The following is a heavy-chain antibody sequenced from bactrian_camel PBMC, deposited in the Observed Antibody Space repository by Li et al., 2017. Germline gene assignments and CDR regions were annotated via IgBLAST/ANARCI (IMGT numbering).Heavy chain of an antibody. CDR2: IYTRDDVII. V-gene: IGHV3-2*01. CDR1: GYRWNGYC. CDR3: AVNEGVYCSNGPQSLLLRLALRS. D-gene: IGHD2*01. Sequence: QVQLVESGGGSVQAGGSLNLSCTTTGYRWNGYCMGWFRQAPGQGREMVATIYTRDDVIIEYADAVKGRFTISKDNSKNTLYLEMNSLKPEDTAMYYCAVNEGVYCSNGPQSLLLRLALRSWGQGTQVTVS. J-gene: IGHJ6*01.